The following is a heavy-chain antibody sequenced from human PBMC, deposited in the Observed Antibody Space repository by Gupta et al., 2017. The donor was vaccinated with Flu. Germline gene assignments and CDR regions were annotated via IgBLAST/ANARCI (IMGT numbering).Heavy chain of an antibody. V-gene: IGHV3-7*01. J-gene: IGHJ4*01. CDR2: INEDGSTK. D-gene: IGHD5-18*01. Sequence: FTFSMSWMTWVRQAPGKGLEWVANINEDGSTKNEGDSVKGRFTISRDNAKKALFMQMDRLRAEDTAVYYGARDRAYNCFDYWGRGRLVTISS. CDR3: ARDRAYNCFDY. CDR1: FTFSMSW.